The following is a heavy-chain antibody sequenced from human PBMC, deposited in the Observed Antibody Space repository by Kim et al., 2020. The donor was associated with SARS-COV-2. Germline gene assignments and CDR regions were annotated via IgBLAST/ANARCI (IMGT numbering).Heavy chain of an antibody. J-gene: IGHJ4*02. V-gene: IGHV1-69*04. D-gene: IGHD2-2*01. CDR1: GGTFSSYA. Sequence: SVKVSCKASGGTFSSYAISWVRQAPGQGLEWMGRIIPILGIANYAQKFQGRVTITADKSTSTAYMELSSLRSEDTAVYYCASASIGYCSSTSCYDSSGVFDYWGQGTLVTVSS. CDR2: IIPILGIA. CDR3: ASASIGYCSSTSCYDSSGVFDY.